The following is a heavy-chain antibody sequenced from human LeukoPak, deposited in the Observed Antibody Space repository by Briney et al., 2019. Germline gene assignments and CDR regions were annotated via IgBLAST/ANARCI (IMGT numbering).Heavy chain of an antibody. J-gene: IGHJ4*02. Sequence: GGSLRLSCSASGFTISSNYMSWVRQAPGNGLEWFSVIYSGGSTYYADSVKDRFTISRDNSKNTLYLQMNSLRAEDTAVYYCATHCSSTSCPIEFDYWGQGTLVTVSS. D-gene: IGHD2-2*01. CDR1: GFTISSNY. V-gene: IGHV3-66*01. CDR3: ATHCSSTSCPIEFDY. CDR2: IYSGGST.